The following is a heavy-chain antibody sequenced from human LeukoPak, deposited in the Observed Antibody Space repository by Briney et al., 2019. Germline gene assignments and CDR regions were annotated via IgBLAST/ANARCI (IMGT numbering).Heavy chain of an antibody. V-gene: IGHV1-18*01. J-gene: IGHJ5*02. CDR2: ISAYNGNT. CDR3: ARDHGDIVVVTAIQGLSWFDP. Sequence: ASVNVSCKASRYTFTSYGISWVRQAPGQGLEWMGLISAYNGNTNYAHKLQGRFTITTDTSTSTPSMDLRSLRSDDTAVYYCARDHGDIVVVTAIQGLSWFDPWGQGTLVTVSS. CDR1: RYTFTSYG. D-gene: IGHD2-21*02.